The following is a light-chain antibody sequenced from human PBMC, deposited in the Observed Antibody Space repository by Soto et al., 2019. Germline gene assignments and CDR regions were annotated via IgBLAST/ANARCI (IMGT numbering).Light chain of an antibody. Sequence: VMTPSQGTLSFSPVEISPLSFMSSQSVGTNLAWYQQRPGQAPRLIVYGASNRASGIPTRFSGSGSGTDFTLTIRSLKSEDFAVYYCQQINYWPRINFGNGTRLEIK. CDR1: QSVGTN. J-gene: IGKJ5*01. CDR3: QQINYWPRIN. V-gene: IGKV3-15*01. CDR2: GAS.